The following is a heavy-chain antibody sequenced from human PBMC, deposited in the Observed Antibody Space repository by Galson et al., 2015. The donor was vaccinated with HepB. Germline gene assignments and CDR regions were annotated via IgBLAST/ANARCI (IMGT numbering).Heavy chain of an antibody. CDR1: GFTFSSYA. CDR3: AKVSGYYGSGVAREMTSYYFDY. CDR2: ISGSGGST. V-gene: IGHV3-23*01. D-gene: IGHD3-10*01. Sequence: SLRLSCAASGFTFSSYAMSWVRQAPGKGLEWVSAISGSGGSTYYADSVKGRFTISRDNSKNTLYLQMNSLRAEDTAVYYCAKVSGYYGSGVAREMTSYYFDYWGQRTLVTVSS. J-gene: IGHJ4*02.